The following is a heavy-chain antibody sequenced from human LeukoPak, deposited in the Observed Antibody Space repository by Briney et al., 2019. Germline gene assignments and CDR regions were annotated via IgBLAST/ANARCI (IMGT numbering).Heavy chain of an antibody. CDR2: IYPGDSDT. D-gene: IGHD2-2*01. CDR1: GYNFTIYW. J-gene: IGHJ5*02. CDR3: ARPVPAAMRGDNWFDP. Sequence: GESLKISCKGSGYNFTIYWIGWVRQMPGKGLEWMGIIYPGDSDTKYSPSFQGLVIISVDKSIRTAYLQWSSLKASDTAMYYCARPVPAAMRGDNWFDPWGQGTLVTVSS. V-gene: IGHV5-51*01.